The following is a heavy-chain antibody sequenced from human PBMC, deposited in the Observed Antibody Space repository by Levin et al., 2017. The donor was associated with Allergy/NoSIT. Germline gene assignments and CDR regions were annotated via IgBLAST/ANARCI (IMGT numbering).Heavy chain of an antibody. CDR2: IIPILGIA. CDR3: AGDGADGYNWRHAFDI. CDR1: GGTFSSYT. D-gene: IGHD5-24*01. J-gene: IGHJ3*02. V-gene: IGHV1-69*04. Sequence: GASVKVSCKASGGTFSSYTISWVRQAPGQGLEWMGRIIPILGIANYAQKFQGRVTITADKSTSTAYMELSSLRSEDTAVYYCAGDGADGYNWRHAFDIWGQGTMVTVSS.